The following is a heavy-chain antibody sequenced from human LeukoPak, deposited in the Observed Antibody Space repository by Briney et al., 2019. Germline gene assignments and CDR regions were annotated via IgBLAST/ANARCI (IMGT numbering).Heavy chain of an antibody. D-gene: IGHD2-15*01. V-gene: IGHV3-21*01. CDR2: ISSSSSYI. CDR1: GFTFSSYS. J-gene: IGHJ4*02. Sequence: GGSLRLSCAASGFTFSSYSMNWVRQAPGKGLEWVSSISSSSSYIYYADSVKGRFTISRDNAKNSVYLQMNSLRDEDTAVYYCARGRRFVVVVAATYYFDYWGQGTLVTVSS. CDR3: ARGRRFVVVVAATYYFDY.